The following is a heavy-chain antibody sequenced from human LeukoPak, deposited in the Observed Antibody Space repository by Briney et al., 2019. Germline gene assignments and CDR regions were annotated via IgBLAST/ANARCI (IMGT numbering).Heavy chain of an antibody. D-gene: IGHD6-19*01. CDR1: GYTFTGYY. V-gene: IGHV1-2*02. CDR2: INPNSGGT. CDR3: ARDQIAVAGSDAFDI. J-gene: IGHJ3*02. Sequence: ASVKVSCKASGYTFTGYYMHWVRQAPGQGLEWMGWINPNSGGTNYAQKLQGRVTMTTDTSTSTAYMELRSLRSDDTAVYYCARDQIAVAGSDAFDIWGQGTMVTVSS.